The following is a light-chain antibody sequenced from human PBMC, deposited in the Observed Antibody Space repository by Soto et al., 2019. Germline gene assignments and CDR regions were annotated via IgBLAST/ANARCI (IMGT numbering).Light chain of an antibody. CDR3: QQYHTDWT. CDR1: QSIDIW. V-gene: IGKV1-5*01. CDR2: DAS. J-gene: IGKJ1*01. Sequence: DIPLTQSPPTLSASVGDRASITCRASQSIDIWLAWYQQKPGKSPTLLVYDASTLQTGVPSRFSGSGSGTDFTLSISSLQPDDFASYFCQQYHTDWTYGPGTKVEMK.